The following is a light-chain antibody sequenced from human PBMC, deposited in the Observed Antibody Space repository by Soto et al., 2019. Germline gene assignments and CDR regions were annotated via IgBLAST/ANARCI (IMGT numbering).Light chain of an antibody. J-gene: IGKJ1*01. CDR2: GAS. CDR1: QSVSSN. V-gene: IGKV3-15*01. CDR3: QQDKNWPPWT. Sequence: EIVMTQSPATLSVSPGERATLSCRASQSVSSNLAWHQQKPGQAPRLLIYGASTRATGIPARFSGSGSGTEFTLTISSLQAEDFAVYYCQQDKNWPPWTIGQGTKVEIK.